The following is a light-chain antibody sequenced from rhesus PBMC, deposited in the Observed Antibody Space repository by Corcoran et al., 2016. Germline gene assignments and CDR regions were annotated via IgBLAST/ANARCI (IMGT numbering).Light chain of an antibody. Sequence: DIQMTQSPSSLSASVGDRVTITCRASQGIANDLAWYQPKPGETPKLLSYETSTLQSGIPSRFSGSGSGTDFTLTINSLQSEDFATYYCQHYYSFPWTFGQGTKVEIK. V-gene: IGKV1-25*01. J-gene: IGKJ1*01. CDR3: QHYYSFPWT. CDR1: QGIAND. CDR2: ETS.